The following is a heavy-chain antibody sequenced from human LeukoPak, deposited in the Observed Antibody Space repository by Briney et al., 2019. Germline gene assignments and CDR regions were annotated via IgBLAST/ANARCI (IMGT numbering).Heavy chain of an antibody. Sequence: GGSLRLSCAGSGFTFGGYGMHWFRQTPGKGLEWVAGIAYDGSRAHYADSVKGRFTISRDNSKNTMSMQIGDLRAEDTAVYYCTRYNSDHFDYWGQGTLVTVSS. CDR2: IAYDGSRA. CDR3: TRYNSDHFDY. J-gene: IGHJ4*02. CDR1: GFTFGGYG. D-gene: IGHD6-19*01. V-gene: IGHV3-33*01.